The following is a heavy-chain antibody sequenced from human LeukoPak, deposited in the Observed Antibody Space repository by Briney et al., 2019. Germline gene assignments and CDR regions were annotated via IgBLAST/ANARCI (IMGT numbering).Heavy chain of an antibody. V-gene: IGHV3-23*01. CDR3: AKDPSTIFGVVTDDY. CDR1: GFSIMNSA. D-gene: IGHD3-3*01. J-gene: IGHJ4*02. CDR2: INGTAIDT. Sequence: GGSLRLSCAASGFSIMNSAMNWVRQAPGKGLEWVSAINGTAIDTDYADSVKGRFTISRDYSKNTLYLQMNSLRAEDTAVYYCAKDPSTIFGVVTDDYWGQGTLVTVSS.